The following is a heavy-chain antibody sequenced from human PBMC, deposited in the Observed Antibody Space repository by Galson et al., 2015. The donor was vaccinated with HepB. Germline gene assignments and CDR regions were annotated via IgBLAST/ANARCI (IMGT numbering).Heavy chain of an antibody. Sequence: SLRLSCAASGFTFSSYSMNWVRQAPGKGLEWVSSISSSSSYIYYADSVKGRFTISRDNAKNSLYLQMNSLRAEDTAVYYCARKWVVAEPDAFDIWGQGTMVTVSS. V-gene: IGHV3-21*01. CDR1: GFTFSSYS. J-gene: IGHJ3*02. D-gene: IGHD6-19*01. CDR3: ARKWVVAEPDAFDI. CDR2: ISSSSSYI.